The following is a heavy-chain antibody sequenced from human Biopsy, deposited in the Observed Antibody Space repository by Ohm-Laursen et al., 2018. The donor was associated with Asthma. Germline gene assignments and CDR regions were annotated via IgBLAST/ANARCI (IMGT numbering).Heavy chain of an antibody. V-gene: IGHV1-69*13. Sequence: SVKVSCKAPGGTFSNFAISWARQAPGQGLEWLGGIMTVFGTTNYAQKFQGRVTITADETTSTAYMEVTSLRSEDTAIYYCARCQVGYSSGWSLLLKKIYYSGMDVWGQGTAVTGSS. CDR1: GGTFSNFA. CDR3: ARCQVGYSSGWSLLLKKIYYSGMDV. CDR2: IMTVFGTT. D-gene: IGHD6-19*01. J-gene: IGHJ6*02.